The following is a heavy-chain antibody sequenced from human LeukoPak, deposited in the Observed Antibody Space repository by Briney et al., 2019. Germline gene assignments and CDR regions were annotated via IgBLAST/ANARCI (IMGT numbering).Heavy chain of an antibody. D-gene: IGHD3-10*01. J-gene: IGHJ6*03. CDR1: GGSISSGNYY. V-gene: IGHV4-61*02. CDR3: ARESGRGDYYMDV. CDR2: IYTNGGISGST. Sequence: SETLSLTCTVSGGSISSGNYYWSWVRQPAGKGLEWIGRIYTNGGISGSTFYNPSLKSRVTMSVDTSKNQFSLKLTSVTAADTAVYYCARESGRGDYYMDVWGKGTTVTVSS.